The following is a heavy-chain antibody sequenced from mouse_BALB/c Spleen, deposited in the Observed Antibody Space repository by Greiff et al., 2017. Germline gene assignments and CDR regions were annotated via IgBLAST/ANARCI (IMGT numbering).Heavy chain of an antibody. Sequence: EVKLMESGPGLVKPSQSLSLTCTVTGYSITSDYAWNWIRQFPGNKLEWMGYISYSGSTSYNPSLKSRISITRDTSKNQFFLQLNSVTTEDTATYYCASFHYYGPYYAMDYWGQGTSVTVSS. V-gene: IGHV3-2*02. CDR3: ASFHYYGPYYAMDY. CDR1: GYSITSDYA. D-gene: IGHD1-2*01. CDR2: ISYSGST. J-gene: IGHJ4*01.